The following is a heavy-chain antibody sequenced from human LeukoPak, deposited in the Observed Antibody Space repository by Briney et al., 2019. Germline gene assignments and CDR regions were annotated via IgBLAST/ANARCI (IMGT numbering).Heavy chain of an antibody. CDR1: GFTFSSYV. CDR2: ISGSGDT. V-gene: IGHV3-23*01. D-gene: IGHD3-16*01. Sequence: GGSLKLSCTASGFTFSSYVMTWVRQAPGKGLEWVSGISGSGDTYYADSVKGRFTISRDNSRNRLYLQMNSLRAEDTAVYYCAKDKDLSLGDDRQYWGQGTLAPVSS. J-gene: IGHJ4*02. CDR3: AKDKDLSLGDDRQY.